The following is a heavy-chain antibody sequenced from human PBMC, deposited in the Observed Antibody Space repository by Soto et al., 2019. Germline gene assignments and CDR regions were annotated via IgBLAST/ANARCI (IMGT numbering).Heavy chain of an antibody. D-gene: IGHD6-6*01. J-gene: IGHJ4*02. CDR3: ARVTGPHSSSAGGLDY. V-gene: IGHV4-30-4*01. Sequence: SETLSLTCTVSGGPISSGDYYWSWIRQPPGKGLEWIGYIYYSGSTYYNPSLKSRVTISVDTSKNQFSLKLSSVTAADTAVYYCARVTGPHSSSAGGLDYWGQGTLVTVSS. CDR1: GGPISSGDYY. CDR2: IYYSGST.